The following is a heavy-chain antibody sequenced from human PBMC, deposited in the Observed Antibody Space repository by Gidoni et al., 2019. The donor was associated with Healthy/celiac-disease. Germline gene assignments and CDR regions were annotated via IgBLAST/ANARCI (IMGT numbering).Heavy chain of an antibody. J-gene: IGHJ4*02. CDR2: IWYDGSNK. V-gene: IGHV3-33*08. CDR1: GFTSSSYG. D-gene: IGHD3-10*01. CDR3: ARVGYYYGSGSLIYYFDY. Sequence: QVQLVESGGGVVQLGRSLRLSCAASGFTSSSYGLHWVRQAPGKGLEWVAVIWYDGSNKYYADSVKGRFTISRDNSKNTLYLQMNSLRAEDTAVYYCARVGYYYGSGSLIYYFDYWGQGTLVTVSS.